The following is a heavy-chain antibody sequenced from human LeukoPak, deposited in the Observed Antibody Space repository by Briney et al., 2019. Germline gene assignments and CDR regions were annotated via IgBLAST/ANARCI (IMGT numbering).Heavy chain of an antibody. V-gene: IGHV1-2*02. CDR1: GYTFTGYY. Sequence: ASVKVSCKASGYTFTGYYMHWVRQAPGQGLEWMGWINPNSGGTNYAQKFQGRVTMTRDTSISTAYMELSRLRSDDTAVYYCARGAGSGSKGNWFDPWGQGTLVTVSS. CDR2: INPNSGGT. D-gene: IGHD3-10*01. J-gene: IGHJ5*02. CDR3: ARGAGSGSKGNWFDP.